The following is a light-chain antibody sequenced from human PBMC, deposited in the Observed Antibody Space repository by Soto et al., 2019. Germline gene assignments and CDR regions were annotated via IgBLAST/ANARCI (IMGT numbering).Light chain of an antibody. CDR1: NSDVGGYNY. V-gene: IGLV2-14*01. CDR3: SSYATTSTPWV. J-gene: IGLJ1*01. CDR2: EAT. Sequence: QSALTQPASVSGSPGQSITISCTGTNSDVGGYNYVSWYQQHPGKAPKLIIYEATNRPSGVSLRFSGSRSASTASLTISGLQADDEADYYCSSYATTSTPWVFGTGTKVTVL.